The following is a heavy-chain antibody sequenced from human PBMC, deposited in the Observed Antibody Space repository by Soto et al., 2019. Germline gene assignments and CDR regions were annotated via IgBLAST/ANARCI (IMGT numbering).Heavy chain of an antibody. CDR3: ARDRGYDAHDFYYNAMDV. D-gene: IGHD2-15*01. CDR2: IRGFSPYT. J-gene: IGHJ6*02. V-gene: IGHV3-21*01. CDR1: GFTFRTYT. Sequence: SGGSLRLSCISSGFTFRTYTMNWVRQAPGKGLEWVSGIRGFSPYTFYAESVKGRFTISRDNAKNSLFLQMNSLRAEDTAVYYCARDRGYDAHDFYYNAMDVWGQGTTVTVSS.